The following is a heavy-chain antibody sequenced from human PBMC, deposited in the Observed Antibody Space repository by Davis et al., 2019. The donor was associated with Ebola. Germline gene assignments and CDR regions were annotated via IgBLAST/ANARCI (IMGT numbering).Heavy chain of an antibody. Sequence: GESLKISCAASGFTFSDYYMSWIRQAPGKGLEWVSYISSSGSTIYYADSVKGRFTISRDNAKNSLYLQMNSLRAEDTAVYYCARTGHYYYYYMDVWGKGTTVTVSS. CDR2: ISSSGSTI. D-gene: IGHD3-9*01. CDR1: GFTFSDYY. V-gene: IGHV3-11*04. J-gene: IGHJ6*03. CDR3: ARTGHYYYYYMDV.